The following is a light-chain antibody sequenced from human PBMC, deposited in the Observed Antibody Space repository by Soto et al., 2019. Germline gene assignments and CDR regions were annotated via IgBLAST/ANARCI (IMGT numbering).Light chain of an antibody. J-gene: IGKJ4*02. Sequence: EIVLTQSPGTLSLSPGERATLSCRASQSVSSNLAWYQQKPGQAPRLLIYGASTRAIGIPARFSGSGSGTEFTLTISSLQPEDFATYYCQQYEIYSCTFGGGTKVDIK. CDR3: QQYEIYSCT. CDR2: GAS. V-gene: IGKV3-15*01. CDR1: QSVSSN.